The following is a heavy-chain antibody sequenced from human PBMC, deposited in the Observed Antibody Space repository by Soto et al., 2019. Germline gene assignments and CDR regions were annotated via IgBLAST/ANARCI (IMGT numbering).Heavy chain of an antibody. Sequence: SETLSLTCTVSRGSISSGGFYWSWIRQSPGKGLEWIGFIYANGNSYYNPSLKSRANISLDTSKNKFSLKISSVTVADTAVYYCARDGRTSGYYLDYWGQGTPVTVSS. V-gene: IGHV4-31*03. D-gene: IGHD3-22*01. J-gene: IGHJ4*02. CDR2: IYANGNS. CDR1: RGSISSGGFY. CDR3: ARDGRTSGYYLDY.